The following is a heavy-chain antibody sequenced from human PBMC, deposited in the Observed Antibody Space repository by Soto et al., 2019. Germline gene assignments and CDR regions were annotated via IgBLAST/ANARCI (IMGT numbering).Heavy chain of an antibody. D-gene: IGHD6-13*01. CDR1: GFTFSSYA. CDR2: ISGSGGST. CDR3: AKAQYSSSWYGAFDY. J-gene: IGHJ4*02. Sequence: EVQLLESGGGLVQPGGSLRLSCAASGFTFSSYAMSWVRQAPGKGLEWVSAISGSGGSTYYADSVKGRFTISRDNSKNTRYLQMNSLRAEDTAVYYCAKAQYSSSWYGAFDYWGQGTLVTVSS. V-gene: IGHV3-23*01.